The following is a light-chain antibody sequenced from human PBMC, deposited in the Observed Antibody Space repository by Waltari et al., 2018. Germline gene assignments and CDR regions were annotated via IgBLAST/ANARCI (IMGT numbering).Light chain of an antibody. J-gene: IGKJ5*01. CDR1: QNVATH. CDR2: DAS. CDR3: HQRSARVT. V-gene: IGKV3-11*01. Sequence: DIVLTQSPATLSLSPGERATLSCRASQNVATHLAWYQQKPGQAPRLLIYDASTRATGIPARFSGSGSGTDFSLTISTLEPEDFAIYYCHQRSARVTFGQGTRLEIK.